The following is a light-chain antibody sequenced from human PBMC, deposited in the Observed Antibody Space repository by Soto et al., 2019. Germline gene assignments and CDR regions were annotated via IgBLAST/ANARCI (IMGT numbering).Light chain of an antibody. V-gene: IGLV2-14*01. Sequence: QSVLTQPASVSGSPGQSITISCTGTSSDIGGYNYVSWFQQHPDKAPKLMIYDVHGRPSGVSNRFSGSKSGNTASLTISGLQAEDEADYYCSSFTSSGTRVFGTGTKLTVL. CDR2: DVH. CDR1: SSDIGGYNY. J-gene: IGLJ1*01. CDR3: SSFTSSGTRV.